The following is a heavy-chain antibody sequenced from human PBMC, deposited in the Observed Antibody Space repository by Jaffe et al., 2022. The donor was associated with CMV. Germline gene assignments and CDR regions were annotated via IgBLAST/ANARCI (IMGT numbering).Heavy chain of an antibody. CDR3: ATDQLADYGRHWRATPAGLDYFYMDV. D-gene: IGHD3-10*01. Sequence: QVQLVESGGGVVQPGRSLRLSCAASGFTFSNFGMHWVRQAPGRGLEWVAVIGYDGRSQYYADSVKGRFTISRDNSRNTLSLQMNSLRAEDTAVYFCATDQLADYGRHWRATPAGLDYFYMDVWGKGTTVTVSS. J-gene: IGHJ6*03. V-gene: IGHV3-33*08. CDR2: IGYDGRSQ. CDR1: GFTFSNFG.